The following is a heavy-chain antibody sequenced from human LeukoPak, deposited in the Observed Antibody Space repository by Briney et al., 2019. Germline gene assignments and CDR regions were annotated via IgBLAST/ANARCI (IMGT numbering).Heavy chain of an antibody. J-gene: IGHJ2*01. D-gene: IGHD3-22*01. CDR1: GGSISSYY. Sequence: PSETLSLTCTVSGGSISSYYWSWIRQPPGKGLEWVGYFSYSGSTDYNPSLKSRVTMSVDTAKSQFSLKLRAVTAADSAVYYCARHFYDSSGLTYFDFWGRGILVTVSS. CDR2: FSYSGST. CDR3: ARHFYDSSGLTYFDF. V-gene: IGHV4-59*01.